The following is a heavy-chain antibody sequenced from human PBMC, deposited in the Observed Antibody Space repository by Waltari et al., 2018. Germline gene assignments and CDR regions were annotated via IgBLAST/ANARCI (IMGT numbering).Heavy chain of an antibody. D-gene: IGHD3-10*02. CDR3: ATYVGASVGTAAFDV. Sequence: QLQLQESGPGLVKPSEPLYLTCSVDGGSMTTTSQFWGWIHQPPGQGLEWIGTISYSGATYSSPSLKSRVTMSRDTSKNQLSLRLGSVTAADTAVYYCATYVGASVGTAAFDVWGQGTMVTVSS. CDR1: GGSMTTTSQF. CDR2: ISYSGAT. J-gene: IGHJ3*01. V-gene: IGHV4-39*01.